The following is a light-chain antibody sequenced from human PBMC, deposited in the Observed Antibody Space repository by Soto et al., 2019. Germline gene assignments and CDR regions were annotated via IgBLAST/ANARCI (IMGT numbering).Light chain of an antibody. CDR2: GAS. J-gene: IGKJ2*01. Sequence: EIVLTQSPGTLSLSPGERATLSCRASQSISSTYLAWYQQKTGQAPRLLIYGASSRATGIPDRFSGSGSGTDFTLTISRLEPVDFAVYYCQQYGGSPPYTFGQGSKLEIK. CDR1: QSISSTY. V-gene: IGKV3-20*01. CDR3: QQYGGSPPYT.